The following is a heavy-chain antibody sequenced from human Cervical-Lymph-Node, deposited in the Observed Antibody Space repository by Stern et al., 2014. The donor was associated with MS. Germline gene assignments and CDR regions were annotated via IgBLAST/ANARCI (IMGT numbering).Heavy chain of an antibody. CDR3: AGSGTYYPDY. D-gene: IGHD3-3*01. J-gene: IGHJ4*02. CDR2: VHYRGTT. CDR1: GGSISSYY. Sequence: VQLLESGPGLVKPSETLSLTCSVSGGSISSYYWNWIRQPPGKGLEWIANVHYRGTTNYNPSLKSRVTILLDTSMNKISLKLTSVTAADTAVYYCAGSGTYYPDYWGQGILVTVSS. V-gene: IGHV4-59*08.